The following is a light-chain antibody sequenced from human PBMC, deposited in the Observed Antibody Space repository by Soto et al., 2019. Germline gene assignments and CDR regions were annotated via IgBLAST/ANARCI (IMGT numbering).Light chain of an antibody. V-gene: IGKV2-28*01. CDR1: QSLLHSNGYIY. J-gene: IGKJ4*01. CDR2: LGS. Sequence: DIVMTQSPRSLPVTPGEPASISCRSSQSLLHSNGYIYLNWYLQKPGQSPQLLIYLGSNRASGVPDRFSGSGSGTDFTLKISRVEAEDGGVYYCMQALQSLTCGGGTKVEIK. CDR3: MQALQSLT.